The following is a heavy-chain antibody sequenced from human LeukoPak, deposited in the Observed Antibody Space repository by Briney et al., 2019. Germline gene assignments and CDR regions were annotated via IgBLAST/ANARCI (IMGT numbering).Heavy chain of an antibody. J-gene: IGHJ5*02. V-gene: IGHV4-34*01. Sequence: SSETLSLTCAVYGGSFSGYYWSWIRQPPGKGLEWIGEVNHSGSTNYNPSLKSRVTISVDTSKNQFSLKLSSVTAADTAVYYCARSRVLRFFVMGVKDRWFDPWGQGTLVTVSS. CDR2: VNHSGST. CDR3: ARSRVLRFFVMGVKDRWFDP. CDR1: GGSFSGYY. D-gene: IGHD3-3*01.